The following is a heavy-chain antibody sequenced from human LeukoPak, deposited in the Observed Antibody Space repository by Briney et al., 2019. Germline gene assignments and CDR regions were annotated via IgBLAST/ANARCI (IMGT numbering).Heavy chain of an antibody. CDR2: ISGSGGST. D-gene: IGHD3-22*01. Sequence: GGSLRLSCAASGFTFSSYAMSWVRQAPGKGLEWVSAISGSGGSTYYADSVKGRFTISRDNPKNTLYLQMNSLRAEDTAVYYCAKDSHYDSSGRDDFDYWGQGTLVTVSS. J-gene: IGHJ4*02. CDR3: AKDSHYDSSGRDDFDY. V-gene: IGHV3-23*01. CDR1: GFTFSSYA.